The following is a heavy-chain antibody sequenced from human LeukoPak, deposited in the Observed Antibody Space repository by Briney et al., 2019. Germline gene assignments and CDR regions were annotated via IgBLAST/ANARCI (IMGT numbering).Heavy chain of an antibody. J-gene: IGHJ5*02. CDR3: ARGVDTAMAEGNWFDP. V-gene: IGHV4-38-2*02. D-gene: IGHD5-18*01. CDR2: IYHSGST. Sequence: PSETLSLTCTVSGYSISSGYYWGWIRQPPGKGLEWIGSIYHSGSTYYNPSLKSRVTISVDTSKNQFSLKLSSVTAADTAVYYCARGVDTAMAEGNWFDPWGQGTLVTVSS. CDR1: GYSISSGYY.